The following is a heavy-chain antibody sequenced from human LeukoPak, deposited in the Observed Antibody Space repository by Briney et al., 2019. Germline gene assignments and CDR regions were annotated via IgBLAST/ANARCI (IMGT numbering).Heavy chain of an antibody. Sequence: GGSLRLSCVVSGFTFSTSAMSWVRQAPGKGLEWGSGISESGGRTYYADSVTGRFTTSRDNSKNTLYLQMNNLRAEDTAAYYCAKGSFWGQGTLVTVSS. D-gene: IGHD3-10*01. CDR3: AKGSF. V-gene: IGHV3-23*01. CDR1: GFTFSTSA. J-gene: IGHJ4*02. CDR2: ISESGGRT.